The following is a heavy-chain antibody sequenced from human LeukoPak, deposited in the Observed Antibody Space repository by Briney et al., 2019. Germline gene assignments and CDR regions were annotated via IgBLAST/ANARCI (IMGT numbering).Heavy chain of an antibody. Sequence: GGSLRLSCAASGFTFSSYSMNSVRQAPGKGLEWVAYFSSSSSTISYADSVTGRFTIPLDNANMQVDLQLNSRRDEDTAVYYCARDLNDRRDGYNYAAIDYWGQGTLVTVSS. CDR3: ARDLNDRRDGYNYAAIDY. J-gene: IGHJ4*02. CDR1: GFTFSSYS. V-gene: IGHV3-48*02. D-gene: IGHD5-24*01. CDR2: FSSSSSTI.